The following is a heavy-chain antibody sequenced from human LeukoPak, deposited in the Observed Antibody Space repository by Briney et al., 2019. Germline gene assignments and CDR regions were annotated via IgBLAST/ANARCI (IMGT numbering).Heavy chain of an antibody. CDR3: ARAAAGKNFDY. D-gene: IGHD6-13*01. V-gene: IGHV1-46*01. CDR1: GYTFTSYY. Sequence: ASVKVSCKASGYTFTSYYMHWVRQAPGQGLEWMGIINPSGGSTSYEQKFQGRVTMTRDTSTSTVYMELSSLRSEDTAVYYCARAAAGKNFDYWGQGTLVTVSS. J-gene: IGHJ4*02. CDR2: INPSGGST.